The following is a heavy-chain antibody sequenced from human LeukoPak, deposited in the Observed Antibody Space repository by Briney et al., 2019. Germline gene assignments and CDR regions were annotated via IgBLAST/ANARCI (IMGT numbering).Heavy chain of an antibody. CDR3: ARQPGYCDHLFDY. V-gene: IGHV4-30-4*01. CDR1: GGSISSCDDY. Sequence: SSQTLSLTCTVSGGSISSCDDYWSWIRQPPGKGLEWIGYIYYSGSTYYNPSLKSRLIISVDTSKNQFSLKLSSVTAADTAVYYCARQPGYCDHLFDYWGQGTLVTVSS. CDR2: IYYSGST. D-gene: IGHD4-17*01. J-gene: IGHJ4*02.